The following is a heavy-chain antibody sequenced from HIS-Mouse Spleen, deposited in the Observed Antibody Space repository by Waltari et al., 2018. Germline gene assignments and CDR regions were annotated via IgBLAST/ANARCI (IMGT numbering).Heavy chain of an antibody. D-gene: IGHD3-10*01. V-gene: IGHV3-21*01. J-gene: IGHJ5*02. Sequence: EVQLVESGGGLVKPGGSLRLSCSASGFTFSSYSMNWVRQAPGKGLEGGSSISSSSSYRYYADQVKGRCTISRDNAKNSLYLQMNSLRAEDTAVYYCARERGKKEGFDPWGQGTLVTVSS. CDR2: ISSSSSYR. CDR1: GFTFSSYS. CDR3: ARERGKKEGFDP.